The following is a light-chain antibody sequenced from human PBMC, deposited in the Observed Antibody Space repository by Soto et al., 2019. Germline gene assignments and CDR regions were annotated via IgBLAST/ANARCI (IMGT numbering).Light chain of an antibody. CDR1: SSDVGGYNY. CDR3: SSYAGSNNVI. CDR2: DVS. V-gene: IGLV2-8*01. J-gene: IGLJ2*01. Sequence: QSALTQPPSASGSPGQSVTISCTGTSSDVGGYNYVSWYQQHPGKAPKLMIFDVSKRPSGVPDRFSGSKSGNTASLTVSGLQAKDEADYYCSSYAGSNNVIFGGGTKLTVL.